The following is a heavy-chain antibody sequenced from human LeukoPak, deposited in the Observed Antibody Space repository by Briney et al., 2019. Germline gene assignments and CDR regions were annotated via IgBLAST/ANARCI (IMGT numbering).Heavy chain of an antibody. J-gene: IGHJ3*02. CDR2: INGEGRST. V-gene: IGHV3-74*01. CDR3: VAGNAFDI. CDR1: GFTFSTYW. Sequence: GGSLRLSCAASGFTFSTYWMHWVRQAPGKGLVWVSRINGEGRSTSHADSVKGRFTISRDNAKNTLYLQMNSLRAEDTAVYYCVAGNAFDIWGQGTMVTVSS.